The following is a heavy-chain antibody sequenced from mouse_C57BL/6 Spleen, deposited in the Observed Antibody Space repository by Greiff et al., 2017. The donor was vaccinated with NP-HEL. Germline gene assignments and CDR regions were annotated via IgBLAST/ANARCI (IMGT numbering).Heavy chain of an antibody. CDR2: IGSGGSYT. J-gene: IGHJ4*01. V-gene: IGHV5-6*01. D-gene: IGHD2-5*01. CDR3: GRHLNPPTIVTSYYPRDY. CDR1: GFTFSSYG. Sequence: EVQGVESGGDLVKPGGSLKLSCAASGFTFSSYGMSWVRQTPDKRLEWVATIGSGGSYTYYLDSVKGRFTISRDNDKNTLYLQMSSLKSEDTAMYYCGRHLNPPTIVTSYYPRDYWRQGTSVTVSS.